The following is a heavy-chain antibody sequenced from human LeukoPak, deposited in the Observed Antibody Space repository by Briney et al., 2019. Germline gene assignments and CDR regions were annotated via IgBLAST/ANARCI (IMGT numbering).Heavy chain of an antibody. V-gene: IGHV4-4*02. D-gene: IGHD6-13*01. CDR2: IYHSGRT. J-gene: IGHJ4*02. CDR3: ARVPVTSSSWY. CDR1: GGSISSSNW. Sequence: SETLSLTCAVSGGSISSSNWGSWVRQPPGKGLEGIREIYHSGRTNYNPSLKSRVTISVDKSKNQFSLKLSSVTAADTAVYYCARVPVTSSSWYWGQGTLVTVSS.